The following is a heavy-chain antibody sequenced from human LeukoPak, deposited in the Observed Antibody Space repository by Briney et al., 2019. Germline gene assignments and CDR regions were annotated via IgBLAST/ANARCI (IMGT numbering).Heavy chain of an antibody. Sequence: SETLSLTCTVSGGSISSYYWSWIRQPVGKGLEWIGRIYTSGSNNYNPSLKSRVTMSVDTSKNQFSLKLSPVTAADTAMYYCAREVADYGGYYYYHYMDVWGKGTTVTISS. V-gene: IGHV4-4*07. CDR1: GGSISSYY. J-gene: IGHJ6*03. CDR2: IYTSGSN. CDR3: AREVADYGGYYYYHYMDV. D-gene: IGHD4-23*01.